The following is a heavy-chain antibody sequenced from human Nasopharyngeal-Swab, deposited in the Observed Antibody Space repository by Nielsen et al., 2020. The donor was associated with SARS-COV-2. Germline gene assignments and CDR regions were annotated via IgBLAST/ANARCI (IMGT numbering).Heavy chain of an antibody. CDR2: IYYSGST. D-gene: IGHD6-13*01. J-gene: IGHJ6*03. CDR3: ARIIAAAGTVGYMDD. Sequence: WIRQPPGKGLEWIGSIYYSGSTYYNPSLKSRVTISVDTSKNQFSLKLSSVTAADTAVYYCARIIAAAGTVGYMDDWGKGTTVTVSS. V-gene: IGHV4-39*01.